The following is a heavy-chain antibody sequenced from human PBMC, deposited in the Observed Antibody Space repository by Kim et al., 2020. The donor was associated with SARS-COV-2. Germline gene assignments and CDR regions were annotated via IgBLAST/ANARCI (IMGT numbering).Heavy chain of an antibody. CDR2: IYYSGST. CDR3: ARVDRTVFPQLEY. V-gene: IGHV4-31*03. Sequence: SETLSLTCTVSGGSISSGGYYWSWIRQHPGKGLEWIGYIYYSGSTYYNPSLKSRVTISVDTSKNQFSLKLSSVTAADTAVYYCARVDRTVFPQLEYWGQGTLVTVSS. D-gene: IGHD3-9*01. J-gene: IGHJ4*02. CDR1: GGSISSGGYY.